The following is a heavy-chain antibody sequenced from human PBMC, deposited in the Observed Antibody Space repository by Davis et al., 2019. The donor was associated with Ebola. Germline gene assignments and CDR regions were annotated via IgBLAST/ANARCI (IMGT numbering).Heavy chain of an antibody. D-gene: IGHD5-18*01. J-gene: IGHJ6*02. CDR3: ASRGYSYGYSNYYGMDV. V-gene: IGHV5-10-1*01. Sequence: PGGSLRLSCKGSGYSFTSYWISWVRQMPGKGLEWMGRIDPSDSYTNYSPSFQGHVTISADKSISTAYLQWSSLKASDTAMYYCASRGYSYGYSNYYGMDVWGQGTTVTVSS. CDR1: GYSFTSYW. CDR2: IDPSDSYT.